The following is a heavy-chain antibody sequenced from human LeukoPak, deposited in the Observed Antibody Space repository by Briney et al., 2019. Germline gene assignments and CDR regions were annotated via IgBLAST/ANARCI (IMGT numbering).Heavy chain of an antibody. CDR3: ARRRERRRTDRFDYFDY. CDR1: GGSISSYY. V-gene: IGHV4-59*08. D-gene: IGHD1-26*01. J-gene: IGHJ4*02. Sequence: SETLSLTCTVSGGSISSYYWSWIRQPPGKGLEWIGYISYSGSTNYNPSLKSRITISLDTSKNQFSLKLSSVTAADTAVYYCARRRERRRTDRFDYFDYWGQGALVAVPS. CDR2: ISYSGST.